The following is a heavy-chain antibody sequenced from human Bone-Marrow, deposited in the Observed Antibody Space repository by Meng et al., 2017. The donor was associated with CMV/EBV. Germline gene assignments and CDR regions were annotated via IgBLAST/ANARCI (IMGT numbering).Heavy chain of an antibody. Sequence: ASVKVSCKATGYTFTSYGISWVRQAPGQGLEWMGWISAYNGNTNYAQKLQGRVTMTTDTSTSTVYMELRSLRSDDTAVYYCARALPYYYGSGSYGPFDPWGQGTLVTVSS. CDR1: GYTFTSYG. CDR3: ARALPYYYGSGSYGPFDP. D-gene: IGHD3-10*01. CDR2: ISAYNGNT. J-gene: IGHJ5*02. V-gene: IGHV1-18*01.